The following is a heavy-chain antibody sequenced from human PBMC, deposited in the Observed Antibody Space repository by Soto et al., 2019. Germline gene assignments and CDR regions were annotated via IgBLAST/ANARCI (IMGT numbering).Heavy chain of an antibody. CDR3: AREGPGSSSPLHDSVDL. CDR1: SFIFSNFN. D-gene: IGHD3-10*01. V-gene: IGHV3-21*01. CDR2: ISMASSFI. J-gene: IGHJ3*01. Sequence: EVQLVESGGGLVKPGGSLRLSCSASSFIFSNFNMHWVRQAPGKGLEWVSSISMASSFIYYADSVRGRFSISRDNVKNAPFLHRKGLRAADAAVYYSAREGPGSSSPLHDSVDLWGQGTRVIVSP.